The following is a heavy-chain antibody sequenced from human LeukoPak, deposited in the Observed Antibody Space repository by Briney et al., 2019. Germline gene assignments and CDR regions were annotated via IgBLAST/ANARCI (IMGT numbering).Heavy chain of an antibody. D-gene: IGHD1-1*01. CDR3: ARVKISRDNVYYYYYLDV. Sequence: PSETLSLTCTVSGGSISPYYWNWIRQPPGKGLEWIGHILYSGSTTYNPSLKSRVTISIDKSKNQFSLNLTSVTAADTAVYYCARVKISRDNVYYYYYLDVWGKGTTVTVSS. J-gene: IGHJ6*03. CDR1: GGSISPYY. CDR2: ILYSGST. V-gene: IGHV4-59*01.